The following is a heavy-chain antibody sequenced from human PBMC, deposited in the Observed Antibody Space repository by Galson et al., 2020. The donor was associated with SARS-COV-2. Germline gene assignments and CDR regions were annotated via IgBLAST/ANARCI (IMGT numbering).Heavy chain of an antibody. V-gene: IGHV4-30-2*01. Sequence: SETLSITCAVSGGSISSGGYSWSWIRQPPGKGLEWIGYIYHSGSTYYNPSLKSRVTISVDRSKNQFSLKLSSVTAADTAVYYCARSYRYRPNWFDPWGQGTLVTVSS. CDR1: GGSISSGGYS. CDR3: ARSYRYRPNWFDP. J-gene: IGHJ5*02. D-gene: IGHD3-16*02. CDR2: IYHSGST.